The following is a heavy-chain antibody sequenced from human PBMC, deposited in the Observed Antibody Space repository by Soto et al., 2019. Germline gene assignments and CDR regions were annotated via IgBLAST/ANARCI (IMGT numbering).Heavy chain of an antibody. D-gene: IGHD3-3*01. CDR1: GFTFSSYG. V-gene: IGHV3-30*18. Sequence: GGSLRLSCAASGFTFSSYGMHWVRQAPGKGLEWVAVISYDGSNKYYADSVKGRFTISRDNSKNTLYLQMNSLRAEDTAVYYCAKLGSPFTIFSGFGYWGQGTLVTVSS. CDR2: ISYDGSNK. J-gene: IGHJ4*02. CDR3: AKLGSPFTIFSGFGY.